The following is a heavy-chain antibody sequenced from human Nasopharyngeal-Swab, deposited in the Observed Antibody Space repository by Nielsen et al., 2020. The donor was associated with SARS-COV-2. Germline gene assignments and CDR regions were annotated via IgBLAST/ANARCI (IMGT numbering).Heavy chain of an antibody. Sequence: SETLSLTCAVSGGSISSSNWWSWVRQPPGKGLEWIGEIYHSGSTNYNPSLKSRVTISVDTSKNQFSLKLSSVTAADTAVYYCARLESITIFGVVIPTGAFDIWGQGTMVTVSS. V-gene: IGHV4-4*02. J-gene: IGHJ3*02. CDR3: ARLESITIFGVVIPTGAFDI. CDR1: GGSISSSNW. D-gene: IGHD3-3*01. CDR2: IYHSGST.